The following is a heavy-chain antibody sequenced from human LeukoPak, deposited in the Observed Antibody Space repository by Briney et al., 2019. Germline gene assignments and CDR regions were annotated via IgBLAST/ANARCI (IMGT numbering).Heavy chain of an antibody. Sequence: PGGSLRLSCAASGFTFSSYWMHWIRQAPGKGLVWVSRINSDGSSTSYADSVKGRFTISRDNAKNTLYLQMNSLRAEDTAVYYCARDREKDYYDSSGPFDYWGQGTLVTVPS. CDR2: INSDGSST. J-gene: IGHJ4*02. V-gene: IGHV3-74*01. CDR1: GFTFSSYW. CDR3: ARDREKDYYDSSGPFDY. D-gene: IGHD3-22*01.